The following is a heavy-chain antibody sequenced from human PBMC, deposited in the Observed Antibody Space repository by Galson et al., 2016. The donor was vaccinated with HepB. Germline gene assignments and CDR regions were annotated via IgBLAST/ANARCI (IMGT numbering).Heavy chain of an antibody. CDR2: IYPGDSDT. J-gene: IGHJ6*02. V-gene: IGHV5-51*01. CDR1: GYSFTIYW. Sequence: QSGAAVKKPGESLKISCTGSGYSFTIYWIVWVRQMPGKGLEWMGIIYPGDSDTRYRPSFQGQVTISADKSVTSAYLQWSRLKASDTAIYFCARIRAPAADNYYYDMDVWGQGTTVTVSS. D-gene: IGHD6-13*01. CDR3: ARIRAPAADNYYYDMDV.